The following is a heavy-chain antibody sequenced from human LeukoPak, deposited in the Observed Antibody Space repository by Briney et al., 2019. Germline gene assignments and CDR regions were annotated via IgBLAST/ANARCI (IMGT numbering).Heavy chain of an antibody. CDR3: AKDYNDFWSGYNYFDC. Sequence: GGSLRLSCAASGFTFSSYGMHWVRQAPGKGLEWVAVISYDGSNKYYADSVKGRFTISRDNSKNTLYLQMNSLRAEDTALYYCAKDYNDFWSGYNYFDCWGQGTLVTVSS. V-gene: IGHV3-30*18. CDR1: GFTFSSYG. J-gene: IGHJ4*02. CDR2: ISYDGSNK. D-gene: IGHD3-3*01.